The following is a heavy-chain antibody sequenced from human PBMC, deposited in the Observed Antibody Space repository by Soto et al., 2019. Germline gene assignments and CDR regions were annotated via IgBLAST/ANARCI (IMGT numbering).Heavy chain of an antibody. V-gene: IGHV4-39*01. D-gene: IGHD2-15*01. CDR2: PYYSGTT. J-gene: IGHJ5*02. Sequence: PSETLSLTCTVSGASISVHSYYWTWIRQPPGKGLEWIGSPYYSGTTYFNPSLKSRATISVDTSKNQFSLRLTSVTAADTAIYYCTRRYNCNDNYFDPWGPGALVTVSS. CDR1: GASISVHSYY. CDR3: TRRYNCNDNYFDP.